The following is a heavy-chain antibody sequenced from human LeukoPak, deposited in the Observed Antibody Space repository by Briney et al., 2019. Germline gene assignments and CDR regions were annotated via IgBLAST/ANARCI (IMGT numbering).Heavy chain of an antibody. J-gene: IGHJ6*02. V-gene: IGHV4-34*01. D-gene: IGHD2-15*01. CDR2: INHSGST. CDR3: ARGPRGVVVVGGRCYGMDV. Sequence: KPSETLSLTCAVYGGSFSGYYWSWIRQPPGKGLEWIGEINHSGSTNYNPSLKSRVTISVDKSKNPFSLKMSCVTAEDTAVYYCARGPRGVVVVGGRCYGMDVWGQGTTVTVSS. CDR1: GGSFSGYY.